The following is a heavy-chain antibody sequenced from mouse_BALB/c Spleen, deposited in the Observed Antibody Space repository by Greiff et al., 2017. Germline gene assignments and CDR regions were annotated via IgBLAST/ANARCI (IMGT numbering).Heavy chain of an antibody. J-gene: IGHJ2*01. CDR3: APAYYRYNEGFDY. D-gene: IGHD2-14*01. CDR2: IDPANGNT. CDR1: GFNIKDTY. V-gene: IGHV14-3*02. Sequence: VQLQQSGAELVKPGASVKLSCTASGFNIKDTYMHWVKQRPEQGLEWIGRIDPANGNTKYDPKFQGKATITADTSSNTAYLQLSSLTSEDTAVYYCAPAYYRYNEGFDYWGQGTTLTVSS.